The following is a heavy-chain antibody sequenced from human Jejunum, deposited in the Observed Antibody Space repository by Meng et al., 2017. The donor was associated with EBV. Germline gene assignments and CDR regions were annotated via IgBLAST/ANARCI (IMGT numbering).Heavy chain of an antibody. V-gene: IGHV6-1*01. CDR1: GDSVSSNSAA. Sequence: QVQLQQSGPGLVKPSQTLSLTCAISGDSVSSNSAAWNWIRKSPSRGLEWLGRTYYRSKWYSDYAISVSSRITITPDSSKNQFSLQLNSVTPEDTAVYFCARDPPYCFYCLDVWGLGTTVTVSS. J-gene: IGHJ6*02. CDR3: ARDPPYCFYCLDV. CDR2: TYYRSKWYS.